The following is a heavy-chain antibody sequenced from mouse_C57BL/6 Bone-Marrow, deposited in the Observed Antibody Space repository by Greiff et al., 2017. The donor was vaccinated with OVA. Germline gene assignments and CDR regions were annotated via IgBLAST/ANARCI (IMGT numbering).Heavy chain of an antibody. J-gene: IGHJ4*01. CDR3: AKNGKGGSSLYYAMDY. CDR1: GFSLTSYG. D-gene: IGHD1-1*01. CDR2: IWSGGST. Sequence: QVQLQQSGPGLVQPSQSLSITCTVSGFSLTSYGVHWVRQPPGKGLEWLGVIWSGGSTDYNAAFISRLSISKDNSKSQVFFKMNSLQADDTAIYYCAKNGKGGSSLYYAMDYWGQGTSVTVSS. V-gene: IGHV2-4*01.